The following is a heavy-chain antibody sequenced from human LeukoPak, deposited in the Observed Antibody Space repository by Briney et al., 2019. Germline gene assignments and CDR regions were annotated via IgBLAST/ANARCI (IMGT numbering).Heavy chain of an antibody. Sequence: PSETLSLTCTVSGGSISSSSYYWGWIRQPPGKGLEWIGSIYYSGSTYYNPSLKSRVTISVDTSKNQFSLKLSSVTAADTAVYYCARHRYYYDSSGYFDYWGQGTLVTVSS. J-gene: IGHJ4*02. CDR1: GGSISSSSYY. CDR3: ARHRYYYDSSGYFDY. V-gene: IGHV4-39*01. CDR2: IYYSGST. D-gene: IGHD3-22*01.